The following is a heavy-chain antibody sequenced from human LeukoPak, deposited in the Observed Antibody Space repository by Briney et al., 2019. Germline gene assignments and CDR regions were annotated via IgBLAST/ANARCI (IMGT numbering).Heavy chain of an antibody. D-gene: IGHD3-22*01. CDR1: GFTVSSNY. V-gene: IGHV3-53*01. CDR2: VYSNDNT. CDR3: ARGDSSSYSYSTRAEYFQH. J-gene: IGHJ1*01. Sequence: GGSLRLSCAASGFTVSSNYMSWVRQAPGKGLEWFSVVYSNDNTYYADSVKGRFTISRDNSKNTLYLQMNSLRAEDTAVYYCARGDSSSYSYSTRAEYFQHWGQGTLVTVSS.